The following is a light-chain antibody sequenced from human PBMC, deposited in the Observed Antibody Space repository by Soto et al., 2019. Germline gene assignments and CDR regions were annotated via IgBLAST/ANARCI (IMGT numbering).Light chain of an antibody. CDR2: TAS. CDR3: HQTFGLPLT. V-gene: IGKV1-39*01. CDR1: QSINNY. Sequence: DIQMTQSPSSLSASVGDRVTITCRASQSINNYLNWYQQKPGQAPNLVIYTASLFQSGVPSRFRGSGSGTAFTLTITGLKPEDFATYFCHQTFGLPLTFGGGTTVALK. J-gene: IGKJ4*01.